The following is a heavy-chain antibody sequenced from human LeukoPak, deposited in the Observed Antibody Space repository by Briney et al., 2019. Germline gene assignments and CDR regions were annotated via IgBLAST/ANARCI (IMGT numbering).Heavy chain of an antibody. CDR2: IHHTGTT. V-gene: IGHV4-38-2*02. CDR1: GYSISSGYY. J-gene: IGHJ4*02. CDR3: VREGPIRFLEQIDY. D-gene: IGHD3-3*01. Sequence: SETLSLTCTVSGYSISSGYYWGWIRQSPGKGLEWIGNIHHTGTTSYNPSLESRVTISLDLSKNQFSLRLSSVTAADTALYYCVREGPIRFLEQIDYWGQGALVTVSS.